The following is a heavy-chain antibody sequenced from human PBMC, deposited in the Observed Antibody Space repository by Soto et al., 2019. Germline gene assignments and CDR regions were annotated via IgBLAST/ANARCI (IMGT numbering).Heavy chain of an antibody. V-gene: IGHV3-23*01. CDR3: AKARGSSTPAPGSY. D-gene: IGHD2-2*01. CDR1: GFTFSNYA. CDR2: ISGSGGST. J-gene: IGHJ4*02. Sequence: EVQLLESGGGLVQPGGSLRLSCAASGFTFSNYAMSWVRQAPGKGLEWVLAISGSGGSTYYADSVKSRFTISRDNSKNTLYLQMNSLRAEATAVYYCAKARGSSTPAPGSYWGQGTLVTVSS.